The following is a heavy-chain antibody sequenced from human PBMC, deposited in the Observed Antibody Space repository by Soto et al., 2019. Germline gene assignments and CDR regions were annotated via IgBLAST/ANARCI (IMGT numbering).Heavy chain of an antibody. Sequence: QVQLVESGGGVVQPGRSLRLSCAASGFTFSSYGMHWVRQAPGKGLEWVAVIWYDGSNKYYADSVKGRFTISRDNSKNTLYLQMNSLRAEDTAVYYCARDPNSSGWSRRVDYWGQGTLVTVSS. V-gene: IGHV3-33*01. CDR2: IWYDGSNK. CDR1: GFTFSSYG. D-gene: IGHD6-19*01. CDR3: ARDPNSSGWSRRVDY. J-gene: IGHJ4*02.